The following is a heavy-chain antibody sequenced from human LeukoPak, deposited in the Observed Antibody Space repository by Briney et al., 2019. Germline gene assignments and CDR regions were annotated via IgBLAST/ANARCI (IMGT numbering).Heavy chain of an antibody. V-gene: IGHV3-13*04. CDR3: VRAVYCSGGSCTLLPPL. CDR1: GFAFSSYD. J-gene: IGHJ4*02. Sequence: SGGSLRLSYAASGFAFSSYDMHWVRQATGKGLEWVSGIGIAADTYYAGSVKGRFTISRDNVKNSLYLQMNSLRAGDTAVYYCVRAVYCSGGSCTLLPPLWGQGALVTVSS. CDR2: IGIAADT. D-gene: IGHD2-15*01.